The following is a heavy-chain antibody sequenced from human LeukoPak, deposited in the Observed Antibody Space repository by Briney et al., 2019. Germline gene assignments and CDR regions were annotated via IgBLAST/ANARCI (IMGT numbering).Heavy chain of an antibody. CDR2: IYYSGST. D-gene: IGHD4-23*01. CDR3: AGTVVTEDWYFDL. CDR1: GGSISSSSYY. Sequence: SETLSLTCTVAGGSISSSSYYWGWIRQPPGNGLEWVGSIYYSGSTYYNPSLKSRVTISVDTSKNQFSLKLSSVTAADTAVYYCAGTVVTEDWYFDLWGRGTLVTVSS. V-gene: IGHV4-39*01. J-gene: IGHJ2*01.